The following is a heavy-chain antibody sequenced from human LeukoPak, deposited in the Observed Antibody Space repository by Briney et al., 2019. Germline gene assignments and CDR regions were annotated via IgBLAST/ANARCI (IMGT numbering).Heavy chain of an antibody. CDR1: GGSISSSSYF. Sequence: SETPSLTCTVSGGSISSSSYFWGWIRQPPGKGLEWIGSIYYSGSTYYNPSLKSRVTISVDTSKNQFSLKLSSVTAADTAVYYCARRYCSGGSCPGGYFQHWGQGTLVSVSS. V-gene: IGHV4-39*01. CDR2: IYYSGST. D-gene: IGHD2-15*01. J-gene: IGHJ1*01. CDR3: ARRYCSGGSCPGGYFQH.